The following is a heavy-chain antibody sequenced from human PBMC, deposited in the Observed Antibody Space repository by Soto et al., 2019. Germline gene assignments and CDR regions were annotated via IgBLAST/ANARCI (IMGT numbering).Heavy chain of an antibody. D-gene: IGHD2-15*01. Sequence: EVQLVESGGDLVQPGGSLRLSCAASGFTSGDHAMHWVRQVPGRGLEWVSGISWESGNIDYGDSVKGRITISRDNAKNSLYLQMNSLRPVYTSFYFCAKDNGCVCIVPRGVSYSYYGMDLWGQGTTVTVSS. CDR2: ISWESGNI. J-gene: IGHJ6*02. CDR1: GFTSGDHA. CDR3: AKDNGCVCIVPRGVSYSYYGMDL. V-gene: IGHV3-9*02.